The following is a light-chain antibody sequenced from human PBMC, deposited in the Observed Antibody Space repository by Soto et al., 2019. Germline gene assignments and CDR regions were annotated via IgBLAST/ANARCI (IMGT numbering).Light chain of an antibody. CDR3: SSYTSSSTPYV. Sequence: QSVLRQPASVSGSPGQSVTISCTGTSSDVGAYDLVCWYQQHPGKAPKLMIYDVSNRPSGVSNRFSGSKSGNTASLTISGPQAEDEADYYCSSYTSSSTPYVFGTGTKVTVL. J-gene: IGLJ1*01. CDR1: SSDVGAYDL. CDR2: DVS. V-gene: IGLV2-14*01.